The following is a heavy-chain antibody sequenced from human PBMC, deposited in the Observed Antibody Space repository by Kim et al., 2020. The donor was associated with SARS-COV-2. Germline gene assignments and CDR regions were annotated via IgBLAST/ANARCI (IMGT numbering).Heavy chain of an antibody. CDR2: IYYSGST. CDR1: GGSISSYY. D-gene: IGHD3-16*01. Sequence: SETLSLTCTVSGGSISSYYWSWIRQPPGKGLEWIGYIYYSGSTNYNPSLKSRVTISVDTSKNQFSLKLSSVTAAVTAVYYCARGPYLDAFDIWGQGTRVT. CDR3: ARGPYLDAFDI. J-gene: IGHJ3*02. V-gene: IGHV4-59*13.